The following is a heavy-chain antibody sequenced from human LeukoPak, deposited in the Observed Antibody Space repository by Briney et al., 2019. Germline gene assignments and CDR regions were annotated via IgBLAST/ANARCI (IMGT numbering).Heavy chain of an antibody. J-gene: IGHJ5*01. Sequence: GGSLRLSCAASGFTVSSNYMSWVRQAPGEVLKWVSIIYSGGSTYYADSVKGRFTISRDNSKNTLYLQMNSLRAEDTAVYYCARSSVQLWFEYWGQGTLVTVSS. CDR1: GFTVSSNY. CDR2: IYSGGST. V-gene: IGHV3-53*01. D-gene: IGHD1-1*01. CDR3: ARSSVQLWFEY.